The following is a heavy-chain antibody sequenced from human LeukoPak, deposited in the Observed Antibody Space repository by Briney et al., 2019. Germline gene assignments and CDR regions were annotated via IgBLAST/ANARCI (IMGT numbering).Heavy chain of an antibody. CDR2: INPNSGGT. CDR3: AREVVNMVRGVSGPFDY. V-gene: IGHV1-2*02. J-gene: IGHJ4*02. CDR1: GYTFTGYY. D-gene: IGHD3-10*01. Sequence: ASVKVSCKASGYTFTGYYMHWVRQAPGQGLEWMGWINPNSGGTNYAQKFQGRVTMTRDTSISTANMELSRLRSDDRAVYYCAREVVNMVRGVSGPFDYWGQGTLVTVSS.